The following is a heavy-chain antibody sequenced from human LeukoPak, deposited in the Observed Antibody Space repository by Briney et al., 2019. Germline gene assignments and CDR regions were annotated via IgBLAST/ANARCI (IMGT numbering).Heavy chain of an antibody. V-gene: IGHV3-33*08. Sequence: PGRSLRLSCAASGFTFSSYGMHWVRQAPGKGLEWVAVIWCDGSNKYYADSVKGRFTISRDNSKNTLYLQMNSLRAEDTAVYYCARDFREPEYYDFWSGYSLSYYFDYWGQGTLVTVSS. D-gene: IGHD3-3*01. CDR1: GFTFSSYG. CDR2: IWCDGSNK. CDR3: ARDFREPEYYDFWSGYSLSYYFDY. J-gene: IGHJ4*02.